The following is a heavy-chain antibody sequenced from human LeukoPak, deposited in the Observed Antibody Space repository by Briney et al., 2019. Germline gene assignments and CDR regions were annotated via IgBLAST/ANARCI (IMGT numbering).Heavy chain of an antibody. Sequence: PGGSLRLSCAASGFTVSSKYMTWVRQAPGKGLEWVSLIYSAGSTYYADSVKGRFTISRDNAKNTLYLQMNSLRAEDTAVYYCARVTAVAGTSVGVDAWGQGILVTVS. D-gene: IGHD6-19*01. CDR2: IYSAGST. J-gene: IGHJ4*02. CDR1: GFTVSSKY. CDR3: ARVTAVAGTSVGVDA. V-gene: IGHV3-66*01.